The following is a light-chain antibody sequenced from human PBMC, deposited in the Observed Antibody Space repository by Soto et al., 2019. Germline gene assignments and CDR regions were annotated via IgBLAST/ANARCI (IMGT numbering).Light chain of an antibody. J-gene: IGLJ1*01. CDR2: EVT. CDR1: SSDVGGYDY. CDR3: CSYAGSYPYV. V-gene: IGLV2-8*01. Sequence: QSVLTQPPSASGSRGQSVTISCTGTSSDVGGYDYVSWYQQHPGKAPKLIIYEVTKRPSGVPDRFSGSKSGNTASLTISGLQAEDEADYYCCSYAGSYPYVFGTGTKVTVL.